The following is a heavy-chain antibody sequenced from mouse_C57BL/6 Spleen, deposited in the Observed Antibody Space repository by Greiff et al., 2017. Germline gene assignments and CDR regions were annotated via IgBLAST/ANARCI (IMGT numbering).Heavy chain of an antibody. Sequence: EVKLMESGGGLVKPGGSLKISCAASGFTFSDYGMHWVRQAPEKGLEWVAYISSGSSTINYADTVKGRFTISRDKAKNTLYLQMTSLRSEDAAMYYCARNGDYWYFDVWGKGTTVTVSS. V-gene: IGHV5-17*01. CDR2: ISSGSSTI. J-gene: IGHJ1*03. CDR1: GFTFSDYG. CDR3: ARNGDYWYFDV. D-gene: IGHD2-13*01.